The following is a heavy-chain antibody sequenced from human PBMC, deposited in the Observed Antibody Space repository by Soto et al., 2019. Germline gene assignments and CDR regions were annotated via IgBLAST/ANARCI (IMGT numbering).Heavy chain of an antibody. Sequence: SETLSLTCTVSGGSVSSGSYYWSWIRQPPGKGLEWIGYIDYSGSTNYNPSLKSRVTISGDTSKNQFSLKLSSVTAADTAVYYCAGGGYDFWSGYYLDYWGQGTLVTVSS. CDR1: GGSVSSGSYY. J-gene: IGHJ4*02. CDR3: AGGGYDFWSGYYLDY. D-gene: IGHD3-3*01. V-gene: IGHV4-61*01. CDR2: IDYSGST.